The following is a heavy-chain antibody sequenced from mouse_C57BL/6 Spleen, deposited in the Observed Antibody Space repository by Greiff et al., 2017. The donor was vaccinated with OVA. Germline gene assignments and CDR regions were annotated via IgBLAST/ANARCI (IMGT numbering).Heavy chain of an antibody. CDR2: ISYDGSN. Sequence: DVKVEESGPGLVKPSQSLSLTCSVPGYSITSGYYWNWIRQFPGNKLEWMGYISYDGSNNYNPSLKNRISITRDTSKNQFFLKLNSVTTEDTATYYCAPFRYGSSYGFDYWGQGTTLTVSS. D-gene: IGHD1-1*01. V-gene: IGHV3-6*01. CDR3: APFRYGSSYGFDY. CDR1: GYSITSGYY. J-gene: IGHJ2*01.